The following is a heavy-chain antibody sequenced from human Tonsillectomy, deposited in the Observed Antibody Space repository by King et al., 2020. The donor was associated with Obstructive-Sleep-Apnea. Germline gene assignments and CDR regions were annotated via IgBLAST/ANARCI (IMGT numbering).Heavy chain of an antibody. Sequence: VQLVESGGGVVQPGRPLRLSCAASGFTFSSYTMHWVRQAPGKGLEWVAVISNDGSNKYYADSVKGRFTISRDNSKNTLYLQMNSLRAEDTAVYYCARKPPGELYDSSGYPYYYAMDVWGQGTTVTVSS. CDR2: ISNDGSNK. D-gene: IGHD3-22*01. J-gene: IGHJ6*02. CDR3: ARKPPGELYDSSGYPYYYAMDV. CDR1: GFTFSSYT. V-gene: IGHV3-30*04.